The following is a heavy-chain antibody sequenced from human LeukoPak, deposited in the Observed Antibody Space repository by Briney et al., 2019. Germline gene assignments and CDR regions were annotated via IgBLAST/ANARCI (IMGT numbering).Heavy chain of an antibody. CDR2: IHYSGST. CDR1: GGSISGYF. D-gene: IGHD2-15*01. Sequence: SETLSLTCTVSGGSISGYFWSWIRQPPGKGLEWIGYIHYSGSTNYNPSLKSRVTISADTSKNQFSLRLTSVTAADTAVYYCAREADWFDPWGQGTLVTVSS. V-gene: IGHV4-59*12. CDR3: AREADWFDP. J-gene: IGHJ5*02.